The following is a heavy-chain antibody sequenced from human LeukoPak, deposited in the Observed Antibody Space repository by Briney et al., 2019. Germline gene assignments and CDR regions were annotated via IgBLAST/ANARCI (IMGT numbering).Heavy chain of an antibody. D-gene: IGHD1-26*01. J-gene: IGHJ3*02. CDR2: INHSGST. Sequence: SETLSLTCAVYGGSFSGYYWSWIRQPPGKGLEWIGEINHSGSTNYNLSLKSRVTISVDTSKNQFSLKLSSVTAADTAVYYCARSLGATRAFDIWGQGTMVTVSS. V-gene: IGHV4-34*01. CDR1: GGSFSGYY. CDR3: ARSLGATRAFDI.